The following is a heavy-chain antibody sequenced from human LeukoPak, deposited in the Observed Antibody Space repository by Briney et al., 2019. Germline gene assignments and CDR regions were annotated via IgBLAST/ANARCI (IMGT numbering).Heavy chain of an antibody. V-gene: IGHV3-15*07. CDR3: ATDFYDST. Sequence: GGSLRLSCATSGFTFSNAWMNWVRQAPGKGLEWVGRIRSNSDGGTIDYAAPVKGRFTPSRDDSKTTLYLQMSSLQTEDTAVYYCATDFYDSTWGQGTLVTVSS. J-gene: IGHJ5*02. CDR1: GFTFSNAW. CDR2: IRSNSDGGTI. D-gene: IGHD3-22*01.